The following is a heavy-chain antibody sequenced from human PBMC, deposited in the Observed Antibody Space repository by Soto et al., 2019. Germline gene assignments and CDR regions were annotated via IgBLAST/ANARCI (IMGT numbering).Heavy chain of an antibody. Sequence: SETLSLTSDGYGGSFSAHYWSSIRQLPGKGLEWLGDINHSGVTYYNPSLKSRVTVSLDTSKNQFSLKLSSVTAADTGVYYCARLVGDYFDYWGQG. V-gene: IGHV4-34*01. J-gene: IGHJ4*02. CDR3: ARLVGDYFDY. CDR2: INHSGVT. D-gene: IGHD2-8*02. CDR1: GGSFSAHY.